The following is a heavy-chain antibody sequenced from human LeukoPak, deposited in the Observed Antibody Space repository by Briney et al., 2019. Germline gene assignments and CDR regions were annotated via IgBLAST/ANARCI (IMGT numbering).Heavy chain of an antibody. V-gene: IGHV3-48*03. CDR3: ASKLRAEYFQH. CDR2: ISSSGSTI. J-gene: IGHJ1*01. CDR1: GFTFSSYE. Sequence: GGSLRLSCAASGFTFSSYEMNWVRQAPGKGLEWVSYISSSGSTIYYADSVKGRFTISRDNAKNSLYLQMNSLRAEDTAVYYCASKLRAEYFQHWGQSTLVTVSS.